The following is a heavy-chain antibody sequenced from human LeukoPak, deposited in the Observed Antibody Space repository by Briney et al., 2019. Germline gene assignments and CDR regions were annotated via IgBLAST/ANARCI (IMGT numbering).Heavy chain of an antibody. CDR3: ARGHTYYDSSGYRKANAFDI. J-gene: IGHJ3*02. CDR1: GGSISSGDYY. Sequence: SQTLSLTYTVSGGSISSGDYYWSWIRQPPGTGLEWIGYIYYSGSTYYNPSLKSRVTISVDTSKNQFSLKLSSVTAADTAVYYCARGHTYYDSSGYRKANAFDIWGQGTMVTVSS. CDR2: IYYSGST. D-gene: IGHD3-22*01. V-gene: IGHV4-30-4*01.